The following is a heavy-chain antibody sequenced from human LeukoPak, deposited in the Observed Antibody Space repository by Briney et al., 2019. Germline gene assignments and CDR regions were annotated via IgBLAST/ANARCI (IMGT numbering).Heavy chain of an antibody. CDR3: AKVRVVGDYNWFFDL. V-gene: IGHV3-23*01. CDR2: IVGSGAST. CDR1: GFTFSSYA. D-gene: IGHD4-17*01. Sequence: GGSLRLSCAASGFTFSSYAMSWVRQAPGKGPEWVSAIVGSGASTYYADSVKGRFTISRDNSKNTLHLQMNSLRAEGTAIYHCAKVRVVGDYNWFFDLWGRGTLVTVSS. J-gene: IGHJ2*01.